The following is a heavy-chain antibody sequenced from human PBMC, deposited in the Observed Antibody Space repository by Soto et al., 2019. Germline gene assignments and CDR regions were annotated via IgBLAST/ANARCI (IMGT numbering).Heavy chain of an antibody. Sequence: EVQLEESGGGLVRPGASLRLSCAASGFTFNYYTMIWVRQAPGQGLEWVSSISSASDNIHYADSVKGRFTISRENAKNSVYLQMNSLRDEDTAVYYCARQTTTVTTERIDFWGQGTLVTVSS. D-gene: IGHD4-17*01. CDR3: ARQTTTVTTERIDF. J-gene: IGHJ4*02. V-gene: IGHV3-21*01. CDR2: ISSASDNI. CDR1: GFTFNYYT.